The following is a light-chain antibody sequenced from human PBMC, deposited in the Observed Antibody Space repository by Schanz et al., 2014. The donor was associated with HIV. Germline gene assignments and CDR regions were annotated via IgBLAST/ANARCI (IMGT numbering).Light chain of an antibody. CDR3: QQYGSSIS. J-gene: IGKJ4*01. Sequence: EIVLTQSPATLSLSPGERATLSCRASQTVSSNLAWYQQKPGQAPRLLIFGASTRATGVPVRFSGSGSGTDFTLNINRLEPEDFAVYFCQQYGSSISFGGGTKVEIK. V-gene: IGKV3-20*01. CDR1: QTVSSN. CDR2: GAS.